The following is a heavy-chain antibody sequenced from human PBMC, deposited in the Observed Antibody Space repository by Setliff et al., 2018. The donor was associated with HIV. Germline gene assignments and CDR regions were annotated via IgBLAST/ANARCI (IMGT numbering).Heavy chain of an antibody. CDR3: ARWGSGSYERVFDY. D-gene: IGHD1-26*01. CDR1: GFRFRSYW. Sequence: GESLRLSCAASGFRFRSYWMSWVRQAPGKGLESVANVKHDGTETLYVDSVKGRFTISRDNANNLVYLQMNSLRVEDTAVYFCARWGSGSYERVFDYWGQGMLVTVSS. V-gene: IGHV3-7*01. J-gene: IGHJ4*02. CDR2: VKHDGTET.